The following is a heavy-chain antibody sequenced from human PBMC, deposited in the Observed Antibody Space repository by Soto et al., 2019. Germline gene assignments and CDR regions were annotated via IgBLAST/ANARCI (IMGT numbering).Heavy chain of an antibody. CDR3: AREVRGDCSSTSCYPYYYYYGMDV. V-gene: IGHV3-33*01. J-gene: IGHJ6*02. CDR2: IWYDGSNK. CDR1: GFTFSSYG. D-gene: IGHD2-2*01. Sequence: PVGSLRFSCAASGFTFSSYGMHWVRQAPGKGLEWVAVIWYDGSNKYYADSVKGRFTISRDNSKNTLYLQMNSLRAEDTAVYYCAREVRGDCSSTSCYPYYYYYGMDVWGQGTTVPSP.